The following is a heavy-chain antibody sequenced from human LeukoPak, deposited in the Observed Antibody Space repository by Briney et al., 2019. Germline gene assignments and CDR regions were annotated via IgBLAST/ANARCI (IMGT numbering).Heavy chain of an antibody. Sequence: GRSLRLSCAASGFTFSSSGMHSVRQPQGKGLQWVAVISYDGSNKYYTNSVKGRFTISRDNSKNTVYLQMNSLRAEDTAVYYCAKGQPGGTQLPSWAPYYFDYWGQGTLVTVSS. CDR3: AKGQPGGTQLPSWAPYYFDY. CDR2: ISYDGSNK. D-gene: IGHD5-18*01. CDR1: GFTFSSSG. J-gene: IGHJ4*02. V-gene: IGHV3-30*18.